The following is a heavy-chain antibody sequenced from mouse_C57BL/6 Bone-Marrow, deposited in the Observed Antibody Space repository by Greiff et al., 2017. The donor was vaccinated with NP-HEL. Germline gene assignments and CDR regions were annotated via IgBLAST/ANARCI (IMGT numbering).Heavy chain of an antibody. CDR1: GFTFTDYY. J-gene: IGHJ1*03. Sequence: DVKLVESGGGLVQPGGSLSLSCAASGFTFTDYYMSWVRQPPGKALEWLGFIRNKANGYTTEYSASVKGRFTISRDNSQSILYLQMNALRAEDSATYYCARSTYARGYFDVWGTGTTVTVSS. D-gene: IGHD5-1*01. V-gene: IGHV7-3*01. CDR3: ARSTYARGYFDV. CDR2: IRNKANGYTT.